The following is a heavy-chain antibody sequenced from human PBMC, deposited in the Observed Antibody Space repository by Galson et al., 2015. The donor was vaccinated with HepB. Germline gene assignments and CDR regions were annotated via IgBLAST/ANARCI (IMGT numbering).Heavy chain of an antibody. CDR3: ARTVSDYYDSSGYYYPAGWYFDL. V-gene: IGHV3-7*03. CDR2: IKQDGSEN. CDR1: GFTFSSYW. D-gene: IGHD3-22*01. J-gene: IGHJ2*01. Sequence: SLRLSCAASGFTFSSYWMSWVRQAPGKGLEWVANIKQDGSENYYVDSVKGRFTISRDNAKNSLYLQMNSLRAEDTAVYYCARTVSDYYDSSGYYYPAGWYFDLWGRGTLVTVSS.